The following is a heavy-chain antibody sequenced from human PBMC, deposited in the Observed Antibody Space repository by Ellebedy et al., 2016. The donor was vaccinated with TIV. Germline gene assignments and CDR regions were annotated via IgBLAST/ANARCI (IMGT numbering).Heavy chain of an antibody. CDR1: GFTFSNAW. V-gene: IGHV3-15*01. Sequence: GESLKISCAASGFTFSNAWMSWVRQAPGKGLEWVGRIKSKTDGGTTDYAAPVKGRFTISRDDSKNTLYLQMNSLKTEDTAVYYCTTRHAEWWEPISFDYWGQGTLVTVSS. CDR3: TTRHAEWWEPISFDY. CDR2: IKSKTDGGTT. J-gene: IGHJ4*02. D-gene: IGHD1-26*01.